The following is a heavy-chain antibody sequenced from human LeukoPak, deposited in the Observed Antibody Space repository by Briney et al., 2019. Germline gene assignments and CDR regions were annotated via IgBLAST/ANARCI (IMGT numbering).Heavy chain of an antibody. J-gene: IGHJ3*02. CDR1: GGSISSGDYY. V-gene: IGHV4-30-4*01. Sequence: SETLSLTCTVSGGSISSGDYYWSWIRQPPGKGLEWIGYIYYSGSTYYNPSLESRVTISVDTSKNQFSLKLSSVTAADTAVYYCARLTKEEAGTSAKHAFDIWGQGTMVTVSS. CDR3: ARLTKEEAGTSAKHAFDI. D-gene: IGHD6-13*01. CDR2: IYYSGST.